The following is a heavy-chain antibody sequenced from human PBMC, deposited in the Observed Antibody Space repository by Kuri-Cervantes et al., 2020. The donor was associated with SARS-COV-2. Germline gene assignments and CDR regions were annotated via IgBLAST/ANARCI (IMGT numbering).Heavy chain of an antibody. J-gene: IGHJ5*02. V-gene: IGHV1-69*04. Sequence: SVKVSCKASGGTFSSYAISWVRQAPGQGLGWMGRIIPILGIANYAQKFQGRVTITADKSTSTAYMELSSLRSEDTAVYYCAKPSVAREYSWFDPWGQGTLVTVSS. CDR3: AKPSVAREYSWFDP. CDR2: IIPILGIA. CDR1: GGTFSSYA. D-gene: IGHD6-19*01.